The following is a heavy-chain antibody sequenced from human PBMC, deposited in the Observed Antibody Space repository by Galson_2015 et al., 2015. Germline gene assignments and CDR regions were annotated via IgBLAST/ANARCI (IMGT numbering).Heavy chain of an antibody. CDR1: GFSLSTSGVG. Sequence: PALVKPTQTLTLTCTFSGFSLSTSGVGVGWIRQPPGRALEWLALIYWDDDKRYSPSLKSRLTITKDTSKNQVVLTMTNVDPVDTATYYCAHRRRAYGDYVPNFDYWGQGTLVTVSS. CDR3: AHRRRAYGDYVPNFDY. D-gene: IGHD4-17*01. V-gene: IGHV2-5*02. CDR2: IYWDDDK. J-gene: IGHJ4*02.